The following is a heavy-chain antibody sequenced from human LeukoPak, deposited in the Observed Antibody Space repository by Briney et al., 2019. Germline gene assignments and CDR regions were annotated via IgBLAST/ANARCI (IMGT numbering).Heavy chain of an antibody. CDR3: ARVAARFVVVPAAMYFDY. J-gene: IGHJ4*02. D-gene: IGHD2-2*01. CDR2: ISSSGSTI. V-gene: IGHV3-11*04. CDR1: GFTFSDYY. Sequence: PGGSLRLSCAASGFTFSDYYMSWIRQAPGKGLEWVSYISSSGSTIYYADSVKGRFTISRDNAKNSLYLQMNSLRAEDTAVYYCARVAARFVVVPAAMYFDYWGQGTLVTVSS.